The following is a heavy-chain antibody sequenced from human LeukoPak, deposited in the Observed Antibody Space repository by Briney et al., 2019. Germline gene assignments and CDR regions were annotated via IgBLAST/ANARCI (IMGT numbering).Heavy chain of an antibody. J-gene: IGHJ4*02. D-gene: IGHD3-22*01. Sequence: GGSLRLSCTASGFTFGDYAMSWVRQAPGKGLEWVSYISSSGSNIYYADSVKGRFTISRDNAKNSLSLQMNSLRAEDTAVYYCARDGSSGYYLDFWGQGTLVTVSS. CDR1: GFTFGDYA. V-gene: IGHV3-11*01. CDR2: ISSSGSNI. CDR3: ARDGSSGYYLDF.